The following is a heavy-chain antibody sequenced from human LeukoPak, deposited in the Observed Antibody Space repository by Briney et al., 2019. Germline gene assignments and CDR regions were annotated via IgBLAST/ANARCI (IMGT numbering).Heavy chain of an antibody. CDR3: ARDGSSGWYYFDY. D-gene: IGHD6-19*01. CDR1: GGSISSGSCY. Sequence: SQTLSLTCTVSGGSISSGSCYWSWIRQPAGKGLEWIGRIYTSGSTNYNPSLKSRVTISVDTSKNQFSLKLSSVTAADTAVYYCARDGSSGWYYFDYWGQGTLVTVSS. J-gene: IGHJ4*02. CDR2: IYTSGST. V-gene: IGHV4-61*02.